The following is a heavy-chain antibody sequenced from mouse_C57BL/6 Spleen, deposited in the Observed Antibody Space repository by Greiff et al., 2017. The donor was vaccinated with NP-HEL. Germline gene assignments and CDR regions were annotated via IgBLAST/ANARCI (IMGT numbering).Heavy chain of an antibody. Sequence: QVQLQQPGAELVMPGASVKLSCKASGYTFTSYWMHWVKQRPGQGLEWIGEIDPSDSYTNYNQKFKGKSTLTVDKSSSTAYMQLSSLTSEDSAVYYCATEGDGYDGGFDYWGQGTTLTVSS. CDR2: IDPSDSYT. CDR1: GYTFTSYW. CDR3: ATEGDGYDGGFDY. D-gene: IGHD2-2*01. V-gene: IGHV1-69*01. J-gene: IGHJ2*01.